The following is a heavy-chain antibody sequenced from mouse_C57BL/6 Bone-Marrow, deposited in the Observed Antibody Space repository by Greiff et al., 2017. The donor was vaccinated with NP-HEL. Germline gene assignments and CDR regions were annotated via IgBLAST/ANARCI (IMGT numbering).Heavy chain of an antibody. CDR2: IYPSDSET. D-gene: IGHD1-1*01. J-gene: IGHJ3*01. Sequence: QVQLQQPGAELVRPGSSVKLSCKASGYTFTSYWMDWVKQRPGQGLEWIGNIYPSDSETHYNQKFKDKATLTVDKSSSTAYMQLSSLTSEDSAVYYCARSNYYGSSPWFAYWGQGTLVTVSA. V-gene: IGHV1-61*01. CDR1: GYTFTSYW. CDR3: ARSNYYGSSPWFAY.